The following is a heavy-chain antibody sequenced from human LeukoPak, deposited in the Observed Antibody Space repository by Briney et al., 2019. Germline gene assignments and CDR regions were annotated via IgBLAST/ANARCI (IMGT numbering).Heavy chain of an antibody. Sequence: GGSLRLSCAASGFTFSSYGMHWVRQAPGKGLEWVAFIRYDGSNKYYADSVKGRFTISRDNSKNTLDLQVNSLRAEDTAVYYCAKDKVGATPNYSDYWDQGTLVTVSS. J-gene: IGHJ4*02. CDR1: GFTFSSYG. CDR3: AKDKVGATPNYSDY. CDR2: IRYDGSNK. D-gene: IGHD1-26*01. V-gene: IGHV3-30*02.